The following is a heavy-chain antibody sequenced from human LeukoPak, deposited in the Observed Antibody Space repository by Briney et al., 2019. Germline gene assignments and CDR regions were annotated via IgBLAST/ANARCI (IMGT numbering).Heavy chain of an antibody. V-gene: IGHV3-23*01. Sequence: PGGSLRLSCAASGFTFSSYAMSWVRQAPGEGLEWVSGISDTGGSTYYAGSVKGRFTISRDNSKNTLFLQMNSLRDDDTAVYYCAKAGWRYNSRWTKAYYMDVWGNGTTGAVSS. CDR1: GFTFSSYA. CDR2: ISDTGGST. D-gene: IGHD6-13*01. J-gene: IGHJ6*03. CDR3: AKAGWRYNSRWTKAYYMDV.